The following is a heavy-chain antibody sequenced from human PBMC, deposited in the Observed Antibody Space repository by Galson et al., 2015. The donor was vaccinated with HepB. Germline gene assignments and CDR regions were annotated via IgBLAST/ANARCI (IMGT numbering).Heavy chain of an antibody. Sequence: SLRLSCAASGFTFSSYGMHWVRQAPGKGLEWVAVISYDGSNKWYADSVKGRFTISRDNSKNTLYLEVNSLRAEDTAVYYCAKDPYSRDPFYFDYWGQGTLVTVSS. V-gene: IGHV3-30*18. CDR1: GFTFSSYG. J-gene: IGHJ4*02. CDR2: ISYDGSNK. D-gene: IGHD2-15*01. CDR3: AKDPYSRDPFYFDY.